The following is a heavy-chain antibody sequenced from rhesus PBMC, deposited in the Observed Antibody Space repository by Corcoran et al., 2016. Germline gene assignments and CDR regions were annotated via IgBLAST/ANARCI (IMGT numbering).Heavy chain of an antibody. CDR2: ISGSSGST. D-gene: IGHD1-1-1*01. V-gene: IGHV4-65*01. J-gene: IGHJ4*01. CDR1: GGSISSSNW. CDR3: ARYRPGFDY. Sequence: QVQLQESGPGLVKPSETLSLTCAVSGGSISSSNWWSWTRQPPGKGLEWIGYISGSSGSTYYNPSLKSRVTISTDTSKNQFSLKLSSVTAADTAVYYCARYRPGFDYWGQGVLVTVSS.